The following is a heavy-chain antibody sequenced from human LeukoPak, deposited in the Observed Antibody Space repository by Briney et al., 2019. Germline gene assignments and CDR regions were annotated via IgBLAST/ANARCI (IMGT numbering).Heavy chain of an antibody. J-gene: IGHJ4*02. D-gene: IGHD6-19*01. CDR1: GGSISTYY. CDR3: ALTIAVAGLYYFDY. Sequence: SETLCLTCTVSGGSISTYYWSWIRQPPGKGLEWIGYIYYSGSTNYNPSLKSRVTISVDTSKNQFSLKPSSVTAADTAVYYCALTIAVAGLYYFDYWGQGTLVTVSS. CDR2: IYYSGST. V-gene: IGHV4-59*01.